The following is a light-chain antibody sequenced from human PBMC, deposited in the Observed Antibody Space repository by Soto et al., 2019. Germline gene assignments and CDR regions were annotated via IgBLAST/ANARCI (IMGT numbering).Light chain of an antibody. V-gene: IGKV3-15*01. CDR3: QQYNNWPPIT. J-gene: IGKJ5*01. CDR2: DVA. Sequence: ETVMTQSPATLSVSPGERVTLSCRASQSVSTKLAWYQQKPGQAPRLLIYDVATRATGIPVRFSGSGSGTEFTLTISSLQSEDFAVYYCQQYNNWPPITFGQGTRLEIK. CDR1: QSVSTK.